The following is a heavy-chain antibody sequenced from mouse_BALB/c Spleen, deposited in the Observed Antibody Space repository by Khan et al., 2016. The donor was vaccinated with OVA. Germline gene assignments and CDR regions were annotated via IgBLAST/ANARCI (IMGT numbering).Heavy chain of an antibody. J-gene: IGHJ3*01. D-gene: IGHD1-1*01. Sequence: QVQLQQSGAELAKPGASVKMSCKASGYTFTSYWMHWVKQRPGQGLEWIGYINPSTGYSAFTQKFKDKATLTADKSSSTAYMQLSSLTSDDSAVYYCASHGSTSAWFAYWGQGTLVTVSA. CDR3: ASHGSTSAWFAY. CDR2: INPSTGYS. V-gene: IGHV1-7*01. CDR1: GYTFTSYW.